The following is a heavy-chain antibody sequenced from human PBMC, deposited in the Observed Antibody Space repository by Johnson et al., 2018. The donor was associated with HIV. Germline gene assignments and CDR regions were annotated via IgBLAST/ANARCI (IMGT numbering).Heavy chain of an antibody. CDR2: IISDVSSA. V-gene: IGHV3-74*02. CDR1: GFTFSPYW. Sequence: VQLVESGGGLVQPGGSLRLSCAASGFTFSPYWMHWVRQAPGQGLVWVSRIISDVSSAIYTDSVTGRFTISRDNTKNTLYLQMNSLRAEDTAVYYCARGSIIMVRGVIGLDIWGQGTRVTVSS. J-gene: IGHJ3*02. CDR3: ARGSIIMVRGVIGLDI. D-gene: IGHD3-10*01.